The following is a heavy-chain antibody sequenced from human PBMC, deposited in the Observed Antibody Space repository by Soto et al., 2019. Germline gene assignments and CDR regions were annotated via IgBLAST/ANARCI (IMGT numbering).Heavy chain of an antibody. J-gene: IGHJ5*02. CDR2: IYYSGST. V-gene: IGHV4-39*01. D-gene: IGHD2-8*02. CDR3: ARVLDDNWFDP. CDR1: GGSISSSSYY. Sequence: SETLSLTCTVSGGSISSSSYYWGWIRQPPGKGLEWIGSIYYSGSTYYNPSLKSRVTISVDTSKNQFSLKLSSVTAADTAVYYCARVLDDNWFDPWGQGTLVTV.